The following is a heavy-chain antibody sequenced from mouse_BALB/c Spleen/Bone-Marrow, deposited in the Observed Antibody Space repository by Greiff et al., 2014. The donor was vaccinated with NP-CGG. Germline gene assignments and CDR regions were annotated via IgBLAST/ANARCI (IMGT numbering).Heavy chain of an antibody. CDR1: GYTFTSYW. Sequence: VQLQQSGAELAKPGASVKMSCKASGYTFTSYWMHWVKQRPGQGLEWIGYINSSTGYTEYNQKFKDKATLTADKSSSTAYMQLSSLTSEDSAVYFCARGRFAYWGQGTLVTVSA. CDR2: INSSTGYT. J-gene: IGHJ3*01. CDR3: ARGRFAY. V-gene: IGHV1-7*01.